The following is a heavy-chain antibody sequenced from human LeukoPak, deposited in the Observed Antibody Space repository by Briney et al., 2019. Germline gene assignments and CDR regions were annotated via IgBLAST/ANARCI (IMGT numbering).Heavy chain of an antibody. CDR3: ARGMCIGSYTAAYYFDY. D-gene: IGHD3-22*01. V-gene: IGHV1-8*01. J-gene: IGHJ4*02. Sequence: ASVKVSCKASGYTFTSYDFNWVRQATGQGLEWMGWMNPNSGNTGYAQKFQGRVTMTRNTSISTTYMELSSLSSKDTAVYYCARGMCIGSYTAAYYFDYWGQGTMVTVSS. CDR2: MNPNSGNT. CDR1: GYTFTSYD.